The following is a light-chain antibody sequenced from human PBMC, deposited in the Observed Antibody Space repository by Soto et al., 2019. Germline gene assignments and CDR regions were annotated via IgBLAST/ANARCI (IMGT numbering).Light chain of an antibody. CDR3: SSYTSSSTVV. CDR1: SRDVGGYNY. Sequence: QSVLAQPASVSGPPGQSITISCTGTSRDVGGYNYVSWYQQHPGIAPKLLIYEVSNQPSGVCDRFSGSKSGNTDSLTISGLQAEDEADYYCSSYTSSSTVVFGTGTKVTVL. V-gene: IGLV2-14*01. CDR2: EVS. J-gene: IGLJ1*01.